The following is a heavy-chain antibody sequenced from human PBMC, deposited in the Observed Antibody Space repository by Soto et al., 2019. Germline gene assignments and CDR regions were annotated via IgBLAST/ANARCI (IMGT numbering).Heavy chain of an antibody. Sequence: PGGSLGLSCAASGFTFSYYGMHWVRQAPGKGPEWVAVIWYDGSNKYYADSVKGRFTISRDNSENTLYLHMNSLRAEDTAVYYCARGFWYNSGWDHDYWGQGALVTVSS. D-gene: IGHD6-19*01. CDR1: GFTFSYYG. V-gene: IGHV3-33*01. CDR2: IWYDGSNK. CDR3: ARGFWYNSGWDHDY. J-gene: IGHJ4*02.